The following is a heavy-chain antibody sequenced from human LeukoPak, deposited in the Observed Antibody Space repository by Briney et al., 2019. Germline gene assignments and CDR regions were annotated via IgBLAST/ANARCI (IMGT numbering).Heavy chain of an antibody. D-gene: IGHD1-26*01. CDR2: ISTSSNYT. Sequence: GGSLRLSCTASGFTFSTYNMNWVRQAPGKGLEWVSSISTSSNYTYYADSVKGRFTISRDNANNSLYLQMNSLTVEDTDVYYCARDVGASAPDAFDIWGQGTMVTVSS. J-gene: IGHJ3*02. CDR3: ARDVGASAPDAFDI. V-gene: IGHV3-21*04. CDR1: GFTFSTYN.